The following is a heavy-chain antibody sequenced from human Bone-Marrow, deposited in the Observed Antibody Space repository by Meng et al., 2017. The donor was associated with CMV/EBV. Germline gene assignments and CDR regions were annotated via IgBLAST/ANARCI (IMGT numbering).Heavy chain of an antibody. CDR1: GGTFSSYA. D-gene: IGHD5-18*01. CDR3: ARDREDSYATN. Sequence: SFYASGGTFSSYAISWVRQAPGQGLEWMGGIIPIFGTANYAQKFQGRVTITTDESTSTAYMELSSLRSEDTAVYYCARDREDSYATNWGQGTLVTVSS. V-gene: IGHV1-69*05. CDR2: IIPIFGTA. J-gene: IGHJ4*02.